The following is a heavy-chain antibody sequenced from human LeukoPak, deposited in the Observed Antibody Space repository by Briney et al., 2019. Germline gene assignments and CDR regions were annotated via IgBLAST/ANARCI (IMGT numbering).Heavy chain of an antibody. J-gene: IGHJ4*02. CDR1: GFTFSSYG. Sequence: GRSLRLSCAASGFTFSSYGMHWVRQAPGKGLEWVSAISGSGGSTYYADSVKGRFTISRDNSKNTLYLQMNSLRAEDTAVYYCARADMTTITYPEYWGQGTPVTVSS. CDR2: ISGSGGST. D-gene: IGHD5-24*01. CDR3: ARADMTTITYPEY. V-gene: IGHV3-23*01.